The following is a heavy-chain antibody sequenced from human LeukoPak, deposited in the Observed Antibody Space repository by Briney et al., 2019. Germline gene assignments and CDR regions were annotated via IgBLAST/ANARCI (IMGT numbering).Heavy chain of an antibody. V-gene: IGHV7-4-1*02. J-gene: IGHJ5*02. CDR1: GYTFTTYP. D-gene: IGHD6-13*01. CDR3: ARDPYTSSSWYRGRANNWFDP. CDR2: INTNTGNP. Sequence: GASVKVSCKASGYTFTTYPMNWVRQAPGQGLEWMGWINTNTGNPTYAQGFTGRFDFSLDTSVSTAYLQISSLKADDTAVYYCARDPYTSSSWYRGRANNWFDPWGQGTLVTVSS.